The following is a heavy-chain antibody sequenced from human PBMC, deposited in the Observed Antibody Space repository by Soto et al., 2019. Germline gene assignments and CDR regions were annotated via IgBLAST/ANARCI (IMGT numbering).Heavy chain of an antibody. CDR2: IDRDGSGT. CDR1: GFTFSNFGHFW. V-gene: IGHV3-74*01. J-gene: IGHJ4*02. CDR3: TPAFDF. Sequence: GGSLRLSCAASGFTFSNFGHFWMHWVRQVPGRGLVWVSRIDRDGSGTSYADSVKGRFTISRDNAKNMLYLQMNSLRAEDTAIYYCTPAFDFWGQGARDTVSS.